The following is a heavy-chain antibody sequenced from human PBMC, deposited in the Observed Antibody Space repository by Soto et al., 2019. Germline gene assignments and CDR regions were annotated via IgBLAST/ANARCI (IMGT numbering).Heavy chain of an antibody. CDR2: IRDSGHST. CDR1: GFTFSTYS. CDR3: ARVKAQILSSGWYGGDDI. Sequence: EVQLLESGGGLVQPGGSLRLSCAASGFTFSTYSMTWVRQAPGKGLEWVSTIRDSGHSTHYATSVRGRFAISRDNSKNTLFLQMNSLRAEDTAVYYCARVKAQILSSGWYGGDDIWGQGTMVTVSS. D-gene: IGHD6-19*01. J-gene: IGHJ3*02. V-gene: IGHV3-23*01.